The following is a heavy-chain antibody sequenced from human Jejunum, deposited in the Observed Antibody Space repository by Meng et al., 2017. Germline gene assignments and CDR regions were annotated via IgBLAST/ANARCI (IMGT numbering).Heavy chain of an antibody. CDR1: GFTFSNYE. J-gene: IGHJ4*02. D-gene: IGHD3-22*01. V-gene: IGHV3-48*03. Sequence: GESLKISCVASGFTFSNYEMNWVRQAPGTGLEWVSYVSSSGSTIYYADSVKGRFTISRDNARKSLDLQMNSLRAEDTGVYYFARDYYDRSGYYYFDYWGQGTLVTVSS. CDR3: ARDYYDRSGYYYFDY. CDR2: VSSSGSTI.